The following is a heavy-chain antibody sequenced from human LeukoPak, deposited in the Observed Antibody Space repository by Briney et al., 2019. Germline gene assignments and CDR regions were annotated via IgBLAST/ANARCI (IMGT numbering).Heavy chain of an antibody. CDR1: GGTFSSYA. CDR2: MNPNSGNT. CDR3: ARGDTLTYSSSWYLYYYGMDV. D-gene: IGHD6-13*01. J-gene: IGHJ6*02. V-gene: IGHV1-8*02. Sequence: ASVKVSCKASGGTFSSYAISWVRQATGQGLEWMGWMNPNSGNTGYAQKFQGGVTMTRNTSISTAYMELSSLRSEDTAVYYCARGDTLTYSSSWYLYYYGMDVWGQGTTVTVSS.